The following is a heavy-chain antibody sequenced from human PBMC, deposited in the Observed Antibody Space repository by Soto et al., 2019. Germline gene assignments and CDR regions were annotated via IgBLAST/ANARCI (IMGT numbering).Heavy chain of an antibody. Sequence: SETLSLTCSVSGGSIRSYFWSWIRQPPGKGLEWIGYIFNSGSTNHNPSLKSRVNMLIDTSRNEVSLTLSSVTAADTAVYYCARARSGYNIDAFGICGNGTMVTVSS. CDR3: ARARSGYNIDAFGI. J-gene: IGHJ3*02. V-gene: IGHV4-59*01. CDR1: GGSIRSYF. CDR2: IFNSGST. D-gene: IGHD5-12*01.